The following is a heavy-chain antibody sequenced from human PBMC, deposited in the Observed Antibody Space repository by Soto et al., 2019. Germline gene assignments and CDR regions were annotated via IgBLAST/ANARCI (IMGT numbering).Heavy chain of an antibody. CDR1: GYTFTSYG. CDR2: ISAYNGNT. D-gene: IGHD2-15*01. Sequence: ASVKVSCKASGYTFTSYGISWVRRAPGQGLEWMGWISAYNGNTNYAQKLQGRVTMTTDTSTSTAYMELRSLRSDDAAVYYCARSFRYCSGGSCYSDYWGQGTLVTVSS. J-gene: IGHJ4*02. V-gene: IGHV1-18*01. CDR3: ARSFRYCSGGSCYSDY.